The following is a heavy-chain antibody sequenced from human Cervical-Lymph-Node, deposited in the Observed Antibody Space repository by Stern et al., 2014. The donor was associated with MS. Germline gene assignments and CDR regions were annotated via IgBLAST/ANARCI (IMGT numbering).Heavy chain of an antibody. CDR2: IIPILGLP. CDR1: GGTFISSYA. Sequence: QVQLVQSGAEVKKPGSSVNVSCKASGGTFISSYAITWMRQAPGQGLEWMGRIIPILGLPNYAQRFQGRLSITADTSTSTAYMELSSLRSEDTAVYYCVSGVVTNREAATLHNLFDPWGQGTLVTVSS. V-gene: IGHV1-69*09. D-gene: IGHD2-21*02. CDR3: VSGVVTNREAATLHNLFDP. J-gene: IGHJ5*02.